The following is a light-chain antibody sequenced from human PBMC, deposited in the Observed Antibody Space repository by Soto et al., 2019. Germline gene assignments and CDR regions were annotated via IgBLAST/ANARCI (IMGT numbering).Light chain of an antibody. CDR3: QQYGSSST. J-gene: IGKJ5*01. V-gene: IGKV3-20*01. CDR2: GAS. CDR1: QSVSSSY. Sequence: VLTRSPGTLSLSPGEGATLACRASQSVSSSYLAWYQQKPGQAPRLLIYGASSRPTGIPDRFSGSGSGTDFTLTISRLEPEDFAVYYCQQYGSSSTFGQGTRLE.